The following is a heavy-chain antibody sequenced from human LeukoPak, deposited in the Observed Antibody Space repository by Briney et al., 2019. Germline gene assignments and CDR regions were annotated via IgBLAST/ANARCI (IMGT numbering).Heavy chain of an antibody. CDR3: ARHQSNFDI. CDR1: GGSISSSSYY. V-gene: IGHV4-39*01. CDR2: IYYSGST. D-gene: IGHD4-4*01. J-gene: IGHJ3*02. Sequence: SETLSLTCTVSGGSISSSSYYWGWTRQPPGKGLEWIGSIYYSGSTYYNPSLKSRVTISVDTSKNQFSLKLSSVTAADTAVYYCARHQSNFDIWGQGTMVTVSS.